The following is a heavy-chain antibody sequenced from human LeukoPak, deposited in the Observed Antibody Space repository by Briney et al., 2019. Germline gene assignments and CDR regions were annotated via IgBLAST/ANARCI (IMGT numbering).Heavy chain of an antibody. CDR1: GFTFSSYS. J-gene: IGHJ4*02. CDR2: ISSSSSYI. V-gene: IGHV3-21*01. CDR3: ARGEGFWSGYYHTHFDY. D-gene: IGHD3-3*01. Sequence: GGSLRLSCAASGFTFSSYSMNWVRQAPGKGLEWVSSISSSSSYIYYADSVKGRFTISRDNAKNSLYLQMNSLRAEDTAVYYCARGEGFWSGYYHTHFDYWGQGTLVTVSS.